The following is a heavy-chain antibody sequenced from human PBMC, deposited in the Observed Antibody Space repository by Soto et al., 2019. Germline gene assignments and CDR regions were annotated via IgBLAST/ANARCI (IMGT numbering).Heavy chain of an antibody. Sequence: PAQTLSLTCAISGDSVSSNTASWNGIRQSPSRGLEWLGRTYFRSKWYNDCAVSVKSRIIINPDTSNNQFSLQLNSVTPEDTAVYFCAKGDNLGPKTGYAFDPWGQGIMVTVSS. D-gene: IGHD5-12*01. V-gene: IGHV6-1*01. CDR3: AKGDNLGPKTGYAFDP. CDR1: GDSVSSNTAS. CDR2: TYFRSKWYN. J-gene: IGHJ5*02.